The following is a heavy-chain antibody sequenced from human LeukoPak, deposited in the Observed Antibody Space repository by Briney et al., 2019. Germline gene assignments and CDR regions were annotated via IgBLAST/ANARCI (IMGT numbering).Heavy chain of an antibody. CDR3: AKDHRLAATTHSWWKFGQNDAFDI. D-gene: IGHD6-13*01. CDR2: VKSIVDGGTT. Sequence: GGSLRLSCTASGFTFSNVWMSWVRQAPGKGLEGVGRVKSIVDGGTTDYAAPVKGRFTISRDDSKNTVYLQMNSLRAEDTAVYYCAKDHRLAATTHSWWKFGQNDAFDIWGQGTMVTVSS. CDR1: GFTFSNVW. V-gene: IGHV3-15*01. J-gene: IGHJ3*02.